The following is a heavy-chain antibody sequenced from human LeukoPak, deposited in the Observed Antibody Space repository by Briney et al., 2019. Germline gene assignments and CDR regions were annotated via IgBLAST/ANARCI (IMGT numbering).Heavy chain of an antibody. CDR3: AREGYGDYGAWFDP. CDR2: IKQDGSEK. CDR1: GFTFSSYW. V-gene: IGHV3-7*01. Sequence: GGSLRLSCAASGFTFSSYWMSWVRQAPGKGLEWVANIKQDGSEKYYVDSVKGRFTISRDNAKNSLYLQMNSLRAEDTAVYYCAREGYGDYGAWFDPWGQGTLVTVSS. J-gene: IGHJ5*02. D-gene: IGHD4-17*01.